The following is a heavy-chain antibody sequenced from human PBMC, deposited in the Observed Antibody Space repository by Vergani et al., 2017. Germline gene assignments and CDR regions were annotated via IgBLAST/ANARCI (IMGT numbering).Heavy chain of an antibody. CDR2: INPSGGHT. J-gene: IGHJ4*02. Sequence: QVQVVQSGAEVKNSGASVKVSCKTSGYTFSNYYMHWVRQAPGRGLEWMGIINPSGGHTNYAQKFQGRVTMTRDTSTSTVYMELSSLRSEDTAIYYCARGDYGILTGYRYWGQGTLVTVSA. CDR1: GYTFSNYY. V-gene: IGHV1-46*03. D-gene: IGHD3-9*01. CDR3: ARGDYGILTGYRY.